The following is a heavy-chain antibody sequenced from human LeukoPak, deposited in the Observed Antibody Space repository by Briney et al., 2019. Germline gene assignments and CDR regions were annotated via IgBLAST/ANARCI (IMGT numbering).Heavy chain of an antibody. CDR1: GGSISSHY. D-gene: IGHD6-6*01. V-gene: IGHV4-59*11. CDR2: IYYSGST. Sequence: SETLSLTCTVSGGSISSHYWSWIRQPLGKGLEWIGYIYYSGSTNYNPSLKSRVTISVDTSKNQFSLKLSSVTAADTAVYYCARLSNYFDYWGQGTLVTVSS. CDR3: ARLSNYFDY. J-gene: IGHJ4*02.